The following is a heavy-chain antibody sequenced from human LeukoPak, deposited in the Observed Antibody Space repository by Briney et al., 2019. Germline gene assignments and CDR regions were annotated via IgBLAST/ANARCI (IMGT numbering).Heavy chain of an antibody. J-gene: IGHJ4*02. V-gene: IGHV3-23*01. D-gene: IGHD6-13*01. CDR2: ISDSGGST. CDR3: ATSLRSSSPSY. Sequence: PGGSLRLSCAASGFTFSSYAMSWVRQAPGKGLEWVSGISDSGGSTFYADSVKGRFTVSRDNAKNSLYLQMNSLRDEDTAVYYCATSLRSSSPSYWGQGTLVTVSS. CDR1: GFTFSSYA.